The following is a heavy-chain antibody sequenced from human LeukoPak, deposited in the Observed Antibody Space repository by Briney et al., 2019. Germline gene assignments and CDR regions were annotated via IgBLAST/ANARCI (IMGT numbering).Heavy chain of an antibody. Sequence: PGRSLRLSCAASGFTFSSYGMHWVRQAPGKGLEWVAVISYDGSNKYYADSVKGRFTISRDNSKNTLYLQMNSLRAEDTAVYYCAKDREAYAFDYWGQGTLVTVSS. J-gene: IGHJ4*02. CDR3: AKDREAYAFDY. V-gene: IGHV3-30*18. CDR1: GFTFSSYG. D-gene: IGHD2-2*01. CDR2: ISYDGSNK.